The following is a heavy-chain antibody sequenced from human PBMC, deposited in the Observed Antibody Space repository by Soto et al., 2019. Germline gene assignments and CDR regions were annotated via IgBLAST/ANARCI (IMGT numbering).Heavy chain of an antibody. CDR1: GGSISSYY. D-gene: IGHD3-10*01. V-gene: IGHV4-59*01. J-gene: IGHJ3*02. CDR2: IYYSGST. Sequence: SETLSLTCTVSGGSISSYYWSWIRQPPGKGLEWIGYIYYSGSTNYNPSLKSRVTISVDTSKNQFSLKLSSVTAADTAVYYCAREKRGVDAFDIWGKGTMVTVSS. CDR3: AREKRGVDAFDI.